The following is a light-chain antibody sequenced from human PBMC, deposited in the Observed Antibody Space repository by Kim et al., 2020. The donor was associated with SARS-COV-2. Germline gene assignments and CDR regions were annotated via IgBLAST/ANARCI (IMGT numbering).Light chain of an antibody. CDR3: QQYYTNPRT. Sequence: DIVMTQSPDSLAVSLGERATINCKSSQSVSSGSNNKNYLAWYQQKPRQPPRLLIYWASARESGVPDRFSGSGSGTDFTLTISSLQAEDVAVYDCQQYYTNPRTFGQGTKLEI. CDR1: QSVSSGSNNKNY. V-gene: IGKV4-1*01. J-gene: IGKJ2*01. CDR2: WAS.